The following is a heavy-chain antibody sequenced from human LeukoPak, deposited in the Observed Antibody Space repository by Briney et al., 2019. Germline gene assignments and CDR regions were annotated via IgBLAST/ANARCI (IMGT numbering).Heavy chain of an antibody. CDR1: GFTFSHYG. Sequence: GGSLRLSCAASGFTFSHYGMTWVRQAPGKGLEWVSAISGSGGSTYYAGSVKGRFTISRDNSKNTLYLQMNSLRAEDTALYYCARDRRENQSDYWGQGTLVTVSS. D-gene: IGHD1-26*01. CDR3: ARDRRENQSDY. CDR2: ISGSGGST. J-gene: IGHJ4*02. V-gene: IGHV3-23*01.